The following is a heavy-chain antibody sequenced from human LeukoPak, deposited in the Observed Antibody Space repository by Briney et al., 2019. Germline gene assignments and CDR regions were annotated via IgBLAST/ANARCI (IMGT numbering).Heavy chain of an antibody. J-gene: IGHJ4*02. V-gene: IGHV3-74*01. Sequence: GGSLRLSCAASAFTFNTYWMHWVRQVPGRGLEWVSRINGDESSTNYADSVKGRFTISRDDAKDTLYLHMNSLTAEDTAVYYCARGAKWAYYFDYWGQGTLVTVSS. CDR3: ARGAKWAYYFDY. CDR2: INGDESST. CDR1: AFTFNTYW. D-gene: IGHD1-26*01.